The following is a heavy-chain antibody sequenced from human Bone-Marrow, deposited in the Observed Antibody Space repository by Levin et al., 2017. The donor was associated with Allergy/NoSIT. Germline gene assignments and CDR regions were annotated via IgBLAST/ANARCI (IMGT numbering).Heavy chain of an antibody. D-gene: IGHD5-18*01. CDR2: ISYDGSNK. V-gene: IGHV3-30*04. Sequence: GGSLRLSCAASGFTFSGYALHWVRQAPGKGLEWVALISYDGSNKYEGDSVKGRFTISRDNSKNKLYLQMNSLRREDTGVYYCARAGGLRGGYSTSGYYYGMDVWGQGTTVIVSS. J-gene: IGHJ6*02. CDR3: ARAGGLRGGYSTSGYYYGMDV. CDR1: GFTFSGYA.